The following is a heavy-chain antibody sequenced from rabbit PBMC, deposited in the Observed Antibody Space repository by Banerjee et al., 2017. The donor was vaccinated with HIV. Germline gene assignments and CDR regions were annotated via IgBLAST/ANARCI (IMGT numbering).Heavy chain of an antibody. V-gene: IGHV1S45*01. J-gene: IGHJ4*01. CDR2: IYTGSGGSA. CDR3: ARAGGFENYFNL. D-gene: IGHD1-1*01. CDR1: GFSFSSSYY. Sequence: QEQLVESGGGLVQPEGSLTLTCTASGFSFSSSYYMCWVRQAPGKGLEWIGCIYTGSGGSAYYASWAKGRFTISKTSSTTVTLQMTSLTAADTATYFCARAGGFENYFNLWGPGTLVTVS.